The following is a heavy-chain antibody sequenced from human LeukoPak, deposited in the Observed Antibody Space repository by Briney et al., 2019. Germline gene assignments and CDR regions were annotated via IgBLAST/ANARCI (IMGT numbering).Heavy chain of an antibody. CDR3: ARGDRWLQLGFDY. CDR2: IIPIFGTA. Sequence: ASVKVSCKASGGTFSSYAISWERQAPGQGLEWMGGIIPIFGTANYAQKFQGRVTITADESTSTAYMELSSLRSEDTAVYYCARGDRWLQLGFDYWGQGTLDTVSS. J-gene: IGHJ4*02. D-gene: IGHD5-24*01. V-gene: IGHV1-69*13. CDR1: GGTFSSYA.